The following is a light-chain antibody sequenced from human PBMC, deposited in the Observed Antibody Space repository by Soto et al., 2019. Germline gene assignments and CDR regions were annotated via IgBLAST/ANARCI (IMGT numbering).Light chain of an antibody. CDR3: QQYGSSPRT. CDR1: QSVSSSY. J-gene: IGKJ1*01. V-gene: IGKV3-20*01. Sequence: EIELTQSPGTLSLSPGERATLSCRASQSVSSSYLGWYQQKPGQTPRLLIYGASSRATGIPDRFSGSGSGTDFTLTISRLDPEDFAVYYCQQYGSSPRTFGQGTKVDI. CDR2: GAS.